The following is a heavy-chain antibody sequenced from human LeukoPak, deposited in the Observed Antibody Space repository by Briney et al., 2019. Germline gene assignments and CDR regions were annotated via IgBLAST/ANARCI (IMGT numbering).Heavy chain of an antibody. D-gene: IGHD1-1*01. CDR1: GGTFSSYA. Sequence: SVKVSCKASGGTFSSYAISWVRQAPGQGLEWMGGIIPIFGTANYAQKFQGRVTITADESTSTAYMELSSLRSEDTAVYYCARASSHWTPVDAFDIWGQGTMVTVSS. J-gene: IGHJ3*02. V-gene: IGHV1-69*13. CDR2: IIPIFGTA. CDR3: ARASSHWTPVDAFDI.